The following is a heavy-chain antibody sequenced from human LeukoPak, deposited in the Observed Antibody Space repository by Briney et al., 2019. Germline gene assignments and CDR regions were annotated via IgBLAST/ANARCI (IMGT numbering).Heavy chain of an antibody. D-gene: IGHD6-13*01. CDR2: INHSGGT. J-gene: IGHJ4*02. CDR1: GGSFSGYY. Sequence: KPSETLSLTCAVYGGSFSGYYWSWIRQPPGKGLEWIGEINHSGGTNYNPSLKSRVTISVDTSKNQFSLKLSSVTAADTAVYYCARGEQQLADWGQGTLVTVSS. V-gene: IGHV4-34*01. CDR3: ARGEQQLAD.